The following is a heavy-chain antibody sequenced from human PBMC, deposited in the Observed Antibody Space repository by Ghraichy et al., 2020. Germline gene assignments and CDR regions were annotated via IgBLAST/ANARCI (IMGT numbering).Heavy chain of an antibody. J-gene: IGHJ4*02. D-gene: IGHD6-19*01. Sequence: GGSLRLSCTTSGFTFGDYTMSWFRQAPGKGLEWVTLIRSKSYGGTTEYAASVKGRFTISRDDFKSILYLQMNSLKTEDTAIYYCTRKMLGIAVAGPGDHWGQGTLVTVSS. CDR2: IRSKSYGGTT. CDR3: TRKMLGIAVAGPGDH. CDR1: GFTFGDYT. V-gene: IGHV3-49*03.